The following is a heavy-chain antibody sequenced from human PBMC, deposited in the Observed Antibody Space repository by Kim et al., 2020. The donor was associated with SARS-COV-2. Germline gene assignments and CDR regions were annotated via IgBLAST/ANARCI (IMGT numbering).Heavy chain of an antibody. V-gene: IGHV1-58*01. CDR1: GFTFTSSA. CDR2: IVVGSGNT. D-gene: IGHD6-13*01. CDR3: AADGQLLGTAPEEDYYYGMDV. Sequence: SVKVSCKASGFTFTSSAVQWVRQARGQRLEWIGWIVVGSGNTNYAQKFQERVTITRDMSTSTAYMELSSLRSEDTAVYYCAADGQLLGTAPEEDYYYGMDVWGQGTTVTVSS. J-gene: IGHJ6*02.